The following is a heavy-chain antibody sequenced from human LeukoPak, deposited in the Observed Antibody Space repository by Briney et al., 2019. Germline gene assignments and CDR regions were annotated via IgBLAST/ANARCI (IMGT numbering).Heavy chain of an antibody. CDR2: ISWNSGRM. Sequence: GGSLRLSCAASGFTFDDYAMHWVRHAPGKGLEWVSSISWNSGRMDYADSVKGRFTISRDNAKNSLYLQMNSLRVEDMALYYCAKDVNYSPSGTFDYWGQGTLVTVSS. J-gene: IGHJ4*02. D-gene: IGHD3-10*01. CDR1: GFTFDDYA. CDR3: AKDVNYSPSGTFDY. V-gene: IGHV3-9*03.